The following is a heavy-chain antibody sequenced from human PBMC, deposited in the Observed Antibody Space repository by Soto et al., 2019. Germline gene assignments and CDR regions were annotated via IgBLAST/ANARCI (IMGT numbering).Heavy chain of an antibody. CDR3: ARYLGGAFNL. V-gene: IGHV3-21*01. CDR1: GFTFSSYS. CDR2: ISSSSTYM. Sequence: EVQLVESGGGLVKSGGSLRLSCAASGFTFSSYSMNWARQTPGKGLEWVSSISSSSTYMYYADSVKGRFTMSRDNAENSLYLQMNSLRAEDTAIYYCARYLGGAFNLWGQGTMVTVSS. J-gene: IGHJ3*01.